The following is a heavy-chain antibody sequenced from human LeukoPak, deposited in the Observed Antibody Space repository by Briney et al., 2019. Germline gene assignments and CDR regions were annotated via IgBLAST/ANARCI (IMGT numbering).Heavy chain of an antibody. V-gene: IGHV3-30*18. CDR2: ISYDGDNK. Sequence: PGGSLRLSCAVSGFTFSNYGMHWVRQAPGKGLEWVAVISYDGDNKYYADSVKGRLTISRDNSKNTLYLQMNSLRAEDTAMYYCAKVRGYLRFLDPNADYWGQGTLVTVSS. CDR3: AKVRGYLRFLDPNADY. CDR1: GFTFSNYG. D-gene: IGHD3-3*01. J-gene: IGHJ4*02.